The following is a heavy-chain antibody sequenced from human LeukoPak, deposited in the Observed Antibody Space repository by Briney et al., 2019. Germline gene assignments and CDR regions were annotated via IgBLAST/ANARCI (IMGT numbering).Heavy chain of an antibody. V-gene: IGHV1-69*05. CDR3: ARRIAVAGHFDY. CDR1: GGTFSSYA. Sequence: EASVKVSCKASGGTFSSYAISWVRQAPGQGLEWMGRIIPIFGTANYAQKFQGRVTITTDESTSTAYMELSSLRSEDTAVYYCARRIAVAGHFDYWGQGTLVTVSS. D-gene: IGHD6-19*01. J-gene: IGHJ4*02. CDR2: IIPIFGTA.